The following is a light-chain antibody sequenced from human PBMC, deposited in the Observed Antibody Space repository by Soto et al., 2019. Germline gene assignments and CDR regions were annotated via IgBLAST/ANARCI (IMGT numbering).Light chain of an antibody. CDR3: AAWDDSLSEV. CDR2: RNN. V-gene: IGLV1-47*01. J-gene: IGLJ1*01. Sequence: QSVLTQPPSASGTPGQRVTISCSGSSSNIGSNYVYWYQQLPGTAPKLLIYRNNQRPSGVPDRFSGSKSGTSASLAISGLRSEDEADHYCAAWDDSLSEVFGTGTKVTV. CDR1: SSNIGSNY.